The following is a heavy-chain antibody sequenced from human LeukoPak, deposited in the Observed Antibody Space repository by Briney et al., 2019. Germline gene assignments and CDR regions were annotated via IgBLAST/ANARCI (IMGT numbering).Heavy chain of an antibody. Sequence: ASVKVSCKASGYTFTSYAMNWVRQAPGQGLEWMGWINTNTGNPTYAQGFTGRFVFSLDTSVSTAYLQISSLKAEDTAVYYCARDLYSSGWINWFDPWGQGTLVTVSS. CDR2: INTNTGNP. CDR1: GYTFTSYA. CDR3: ARDLYSSGWINWFDP. V-gene: IGHV7-4-1*02. J-gene: IGHJ5*02. D-gene: IGHD6-19*01.